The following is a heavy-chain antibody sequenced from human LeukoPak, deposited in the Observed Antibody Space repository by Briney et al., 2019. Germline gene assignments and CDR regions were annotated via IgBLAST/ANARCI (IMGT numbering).Heavy chain of an antibody. CDR1: GGTFSSYA. J-gene: IGHJ4*02. CDR3: ARVDWSGSYFDY. D-gene: IGHD3-3*01. V-gene: IGHV1-69*04. CDR2: IIPILGIA. Sequence: SVKVSCKASGGTFSSYAISWVRQAPGQGLEWMGRIIPILGIANYAQKFQGRVTITADKSTSTAYMELSRLRSDDTAVYYCARVDWSGSYFDYWGQGTLVTVSS.